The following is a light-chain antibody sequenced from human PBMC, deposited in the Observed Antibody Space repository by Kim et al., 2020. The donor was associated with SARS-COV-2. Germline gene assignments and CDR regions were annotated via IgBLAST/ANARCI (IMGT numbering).Light chain of an antibody. CDR2: GNN. J-gene: IGLJ1*01. CDR3: AAWDDSLNGPV. Sequence: GQRVTISCSGSSSNIGSNTVNWYQQLPGTAPKLLIYGNNRPPSGVPDRFSGSKSGTSASLAISGLQSEDEADYCCAAWDDSLNGPVFGTGTKVTVL. CDR1: SSNIGSNT. V-gene: IGLV1-44*01.